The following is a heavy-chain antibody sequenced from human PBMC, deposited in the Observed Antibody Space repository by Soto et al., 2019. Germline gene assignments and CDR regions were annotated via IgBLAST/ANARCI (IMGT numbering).Heavy chain of an antibody. J-gene: IGHJ4*02. CDR3: AGHSHKDY. Sequence: EVQLVESGGGLVQPGGSLRLSCAAYGFTVGNNYMSWVRQAPGKGLEWVSLIYSGGSTYYADSVKGRFTISRDTSKNTVYLQMSSLRAEDTAVYYCAGHSHKDYWGQGTLVTVSS. V-gene: IGHV3-66*04. CDR2: IYSGGST. CDR1: GFTVGNNY.